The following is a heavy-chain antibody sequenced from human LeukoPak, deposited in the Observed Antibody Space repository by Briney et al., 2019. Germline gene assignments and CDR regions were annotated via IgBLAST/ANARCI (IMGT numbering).Heavy chain of an antibody. D-gene: IGHD5-18*01. CDR2: ISGSGGRT. Sequence: GSLRLSCAASGFTFTNYAMSWVRQAPGKGLEWVSGISGSGGRTYYADSVKGRFTISRDNARNTLYLQMNSLRAEDTAVYYCAKPTVIQPRGAMDVWGKGTTVTVFS. CDR1: GFTFTNYA. CDR3: AKPTVIQPRGAMDV. V-gene: IGHV3-23*01. J-gene: IGHJ6*04.